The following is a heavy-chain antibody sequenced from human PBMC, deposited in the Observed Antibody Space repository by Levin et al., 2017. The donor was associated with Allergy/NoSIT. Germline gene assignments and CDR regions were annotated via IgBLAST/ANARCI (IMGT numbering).Heavy chain of an antibody. Sequence: PSETLSLTCAVSGASISSAGYSWSWIRQPPGKGLEWIGCIYHSGSTYFNPSLRSRVTISVHSSRNQFSLKLSSVNAADTAVYFCARDDSGYFDYWGQGTLVTVSS. J-gene: IGHJ4*02. CDR3: ARDDSGYFDY. D-gene: IGHD1-26*01. CDR2: IYHSGST. V-gene: IGHV4-30-2*01. CDR1: GASISSAGYS.